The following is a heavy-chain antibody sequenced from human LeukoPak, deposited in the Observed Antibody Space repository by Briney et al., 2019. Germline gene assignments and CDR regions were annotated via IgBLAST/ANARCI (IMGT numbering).Heavy chain of an antibody. V-gene: IGHV4-4*07. J-gene: IGHJ4*02. CDR3: ARDRYYYDSTGYSIFDY. D-gene: IGHD3-22*01. CDR2: IYTSGST. CDR1: GGSISSYY. Sequence: SETPSLTCTVSGGSISSYYWSWIRQPAGKGLEWIGRIYTSGSTNYNPSLKGRVTMSVDTSKNQFSLKLSSVTAADTAVYYCARDRYYYDSTGYSIFDYWGQGTLVTVSS.